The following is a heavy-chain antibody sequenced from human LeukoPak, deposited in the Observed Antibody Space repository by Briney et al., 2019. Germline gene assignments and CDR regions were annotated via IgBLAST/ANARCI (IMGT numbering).Heavy chain of an antibody. J-gene: IGHJ4*02. D-gene: IGHD6-25*01. CDR3: ARQTYSSAGCDY. CDR2: ISSSSSYI. Sequence: GGSLRLSCAASGFTFSSYAMHWVRQAPGKGLEWVSSISSSSSYIYYVDSVKGRSTISRDNAKNSLYLQTNSLTTAGTGVYYCARQTYSSAGCDYWGQATLATVSS. CDR1: GFTFSSYA. V-gene: IGHV3-21*01.